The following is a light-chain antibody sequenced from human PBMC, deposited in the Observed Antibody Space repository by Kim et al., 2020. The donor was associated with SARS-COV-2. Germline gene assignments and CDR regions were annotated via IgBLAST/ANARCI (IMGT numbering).Light chain of an antibody. J-gene: IGKJ1*01. V-gene: IGKV3-15*01. Sequence: EIVMTQSPATLSVSPGERATHSCRASQSVSSNLAWYQQKPGQAPRLLIYGASTRATGIPARFSGSGSGTEFTLTISSLQSEDFAVYYCQQYNNWPPWTFGQGTKVDIK. CDR2: GAS. CDR1: QSVSSN. CDR3: QQYNNWPPWT.